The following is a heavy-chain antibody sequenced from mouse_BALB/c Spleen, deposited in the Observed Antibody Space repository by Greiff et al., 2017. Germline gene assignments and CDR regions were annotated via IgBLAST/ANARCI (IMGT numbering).Heavy chain of an antibody. V-gene: IGHV1S81*02. D-gene: IGHD1-1*01. J-gene: IGHJ3*01. Sequence: QVQLKESGAELVKPGASVTLSCKASGYTFTSYWMHWVKQRPGQGLEWIGEINPSNGRTNYNEKFKSKATLTVDKSSSTAYMQLSSLTSEDSAVYYCAKGDYGSRRGFAYWGQGTLVTVSA. CDR1: GYTFTSYW. CDR3: AKGDYGSRRGFAY. CDR2: INPSNGRT.